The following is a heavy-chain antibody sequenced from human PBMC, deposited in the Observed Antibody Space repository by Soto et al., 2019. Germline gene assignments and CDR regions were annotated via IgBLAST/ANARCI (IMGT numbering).Heavy chain of an antibody. CDR3: AKAGDRSLYYYGMDV. CDR1: GFTFSSYA. D-gene: IGHD3-10*01. Sequence: GGSLRLSCAASGFTFSSYAMSWVRQAPGKGLEWVSAISGSGGSTYYADSVKGRFTISRDNSKNTLYLQMNSLRAEDTAVYYCAKAGDRSLYYYGMDVWGQGTTVTVSS. V-gene: IGHV3-23*01. J-gene: IGHJ6*02. CDR2: ISGSGGST.